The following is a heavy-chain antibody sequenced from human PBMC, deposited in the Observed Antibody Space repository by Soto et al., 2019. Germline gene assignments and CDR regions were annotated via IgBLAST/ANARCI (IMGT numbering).Heavy chain of an antibody. Sequence: PGESLKISCKGSGYSFASCSISWVRQLPGKGLEWMGRIDPRDSYTNYSPSFQGHVTISADKSISTAYLQWSSLQASDTAMYYCSRLVVITKDAFDIRGHGTMVTVS. CDR2: IDPRDSYT. CDR3: SRLVVITKDAFDI. V-gene: IGHV5-10-1*01. CDR1: GYSFASCS. J-gene: IGHJ3*02. D-gene: IGHD3-22*01.